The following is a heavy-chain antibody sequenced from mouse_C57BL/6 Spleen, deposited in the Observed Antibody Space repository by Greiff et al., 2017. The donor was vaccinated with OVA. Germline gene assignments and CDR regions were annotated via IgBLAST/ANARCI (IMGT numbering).Heavy chain of an antibody. V-gene: IGHV1-82*01. CDR3: ARGRTTGLPFDV. J-gene: IGHJ1*03. D-gene: IGHD1-1*01. CDR1: GYAFSSSW. CDR2: IYPGDGDT. Sequence: VQLQESGPELVKPGASVKISCKASGYAFSSSWMNWVKQRPGKGLEWIGRIYPGDGDTNYNGKFKGKATLTADKSSSTAYMQLSSLTSEDSAVYFCARGRTTGLPFDVWGTGTTVTVSS.